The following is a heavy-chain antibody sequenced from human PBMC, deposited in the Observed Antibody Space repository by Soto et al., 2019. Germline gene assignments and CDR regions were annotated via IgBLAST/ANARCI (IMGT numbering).Heavy chain of an antibody. V-gene: IGHV3-30-3*01. CDR2: ISYDGSNQ. CDR3: ARDHSYVYCSDGSCSFDY. Sequence: QVQLVESGGGVVQPGRSLRLSCAASGFTFSSYTMHWVRQAPGKGLEWVAVISYDGSNQYYADSVKGRFTISRDNSKNTLYLQMNSLRAEDTAVYYCARDHSYVYCSDGSCSFDYWGQGTLVTVSS. D-gene: IGHD2-15*01. J-gene: IGHJ4*02. CDR1: GFTFSSYT.